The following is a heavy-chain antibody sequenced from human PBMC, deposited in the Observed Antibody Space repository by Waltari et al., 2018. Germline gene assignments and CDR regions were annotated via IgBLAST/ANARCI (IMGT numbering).Heavy chain of an antibody. V-gene: IGHV3-30*18. CDR1: GFPFSSYG. D-gene: IGHD3-3*01. J-gene: IGHJ4*02. CDR3: AKDDTTIFGVGIDN. CDR2: ISNDGSKK. Sequence: QVHLVESGGGVVQPGRSLRLHCAASGFPFSSYGMHWFRQAPGKGLERVAIISNDGSKKYYVDSVKGRFTISRDNSKSTLYLQMNSLRAQDTAVYYCAKDDTTIFGVGIDNWGQETLVTVSS.